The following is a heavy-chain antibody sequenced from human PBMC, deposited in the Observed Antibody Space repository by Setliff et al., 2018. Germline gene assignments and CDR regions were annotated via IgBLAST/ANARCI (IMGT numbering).Heavy chain of an antibody. Sequence: SETLSLTCTVYGGSISSSSYYWCWIRQPPGKGLEWIGSIYYSGSTYYNPSLNSRVTISVDTSKNQFSLKLSSVTDADTAVYYCASTDYDILSGYYTYGMDVWGQGTTVTVPS. J-gene: IGHJ6*02. CDR3: ASTDYDILSGYYTYGMDV. V-gene: IGHV4-39*07. CDR1: GGSISSSSYY. D-gene: IGHD3-9*01. CDR2: IYYSGST.